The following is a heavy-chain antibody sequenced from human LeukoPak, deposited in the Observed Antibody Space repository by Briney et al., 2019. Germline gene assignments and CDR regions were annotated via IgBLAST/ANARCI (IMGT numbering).Heavy chain of an antibody. Sequence: GGSLRLSCAASGFTFSSYAMSWVRQAPGKGLGWVSTITGSGGSTYYADSVKGRFTISRDNSKNTLYLRMNSLRAEDTAVYYCAKGHDYGDYGGLFDYWGQGTLVTVSS. CDR2: ITGSGGST. CDR3: AKGHDYGDYGGLFDY. D-gene: IGHD4-17*01. J-gene: IGHJ4*02. V-gene: IGHV3-23*01. CDR1: GFTFSSYA.